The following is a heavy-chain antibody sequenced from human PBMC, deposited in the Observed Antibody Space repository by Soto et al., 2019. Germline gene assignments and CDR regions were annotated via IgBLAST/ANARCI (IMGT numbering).Heavy chain of an antibody. CDR3: AGESEDLTSNFDY. J-gene: IGHJ4*02. Sequence: PGGSLRLSCEASGFTFSDYWMSWVRQAPGKGPEWVANIKFDGSEKQYVDSVRGRFTISRDNAQNSVYLHVNNLRAEDTAVYYCAGESEDLTSNFDYWGQGTLVTVSS. CDR2: IKFDGSEK. CDR1: GFTFSDYW. V-gene: IGHV3-7*01.